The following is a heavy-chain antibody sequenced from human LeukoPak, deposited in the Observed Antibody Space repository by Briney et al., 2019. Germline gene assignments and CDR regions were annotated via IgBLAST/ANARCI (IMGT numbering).Heavy chain of an antibody. V-gene: IGHV3-48*01. CDR2: ISSSSSTV. Sequence: GGSLRLSCAASGFTFSSYSMNWVRQAPGKGLEWVSYISSSSSTVYYADSVKGRFTISRDNAEKSLYLQMNSLRAEDTAVYYCARATPFDYWGQGTLVTVSS. J-gene: IGHJ4*02. CDR3: ARATPFDY. CDR1: GFTFSSYS.